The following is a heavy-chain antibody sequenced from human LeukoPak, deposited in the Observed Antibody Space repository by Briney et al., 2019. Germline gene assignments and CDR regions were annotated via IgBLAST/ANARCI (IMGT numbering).Heavy chain of an antibody. Sequence: GGSLRLSCVASGFTFSTYAMSWVRQSPGKGLEWVGSISNTGGFTYPADSMKGRFTISRDNSKNTLFLQMKSLRGDDTAVYYCATGGSMAHEGIHCWGQGTLVIVSS. D-gene: IGHD2/OR15-2a*01. V-gene: IGHV3-23*01. J-gene: IGHJ4*02. CDR3: ATGGSMAHEGIHC. CDR2: ISNTGGFT. CDR1: GFTFSTYA.